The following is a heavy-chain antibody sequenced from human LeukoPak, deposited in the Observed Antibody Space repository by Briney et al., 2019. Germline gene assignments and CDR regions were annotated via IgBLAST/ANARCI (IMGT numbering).Heavy chain of an antibody. Sequence: ASVKVSCKVSGYTLTELSMHWVRQAPGKGLEWMGGFDPEDGETIYAQKFQGRVTMTGDTSTDTAYMELSSLRSEDTAVYYCATGPLYNYYYMDVWGKGTTVTVSS. CDR1: GYTLTELS. CDR3: ATGPLYNYYYMDV. CDR2: FDPEDGET. J-gene: IGHJ6*03. V-gene: IGHV1-24*01. D-gene: IGHD2-2*02.